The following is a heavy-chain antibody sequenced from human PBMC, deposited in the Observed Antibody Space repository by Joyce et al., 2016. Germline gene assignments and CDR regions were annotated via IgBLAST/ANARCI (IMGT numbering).Heavy chain of an antibody. D-gene: IGHD6-13*01. CDR3: TRARVEAAGSPPYFDY. V-gene: IGHV3-33*01. J-gene: IGHJ4*02. CDR1: GFTFSSST. CDR2: IWYDGSNK. Sequence: QVQLVESGGGVVQPGRSLRLSCEVSGFTFSSSTMHWVRQAPDKGLEWRAVIWYDGSNKYYADSVKGRFAVARDNSKNTLFLQMNSLRVEDTAIYFCTRARVEAAGSPPYFDYWGLGTLVTVSS.